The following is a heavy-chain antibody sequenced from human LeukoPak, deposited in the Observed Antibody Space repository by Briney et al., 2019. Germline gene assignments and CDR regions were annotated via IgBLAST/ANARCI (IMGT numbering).Heavy chain of an antibody. CDR3: ARGPRVSGSSWYASFDY. J-gene: IGHJ4*02. D-gene: IGHD6-13*01. CDR2: TYYRSKRYN. V-gene: IGHV6-1*01. CDR1: GDSVSSNSAA. Sequence: SQTLSLTRAISGDSVSSNSAAWNWIRQSPSRGLECLGRTYYRSKRYNDYAVSVKSRITINPDTSKNQFSLQLNSVTPEDTAVYYCARGPRVSGSSWYASFDYWGQGTLVTVSS.